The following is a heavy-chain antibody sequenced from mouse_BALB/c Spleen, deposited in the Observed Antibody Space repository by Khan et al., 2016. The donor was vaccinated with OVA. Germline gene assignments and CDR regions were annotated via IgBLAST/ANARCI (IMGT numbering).Heavy chain of an antibody. CDR1: GYSFTGSF. D-gene: IGHD1-1*01. J-gene: IGHJ2*01. CDR3: ARIYRSDFDY. Sequence: VQLQQSGPELVKPGASVKISCKASGYSFTGSFMNWVMQSHGKSLEWIGLINPHIGETFYNQKFKGKAKLTVDESSSTAHMELRSLTSEYSAVYYCARIYRSDFDYWGQGTTLTVSS. CDR2: INPHIGET. V-gene: IGHV1-20*01.